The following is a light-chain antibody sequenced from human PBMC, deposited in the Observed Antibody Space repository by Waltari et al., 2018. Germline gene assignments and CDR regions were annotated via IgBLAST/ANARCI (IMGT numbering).Light chain of an antibody. CDR1: QSVSYY. J-gene: IGKJ4*01. V-gene: IGKV3-11*01. CDR3: QQRTNWPLT. CDR2: DAS. Sequence: EVVLTQSPATLSLSPGERATLSCRASQSVSYYLAWYQQKPGQAPRLLIYDASNRATGIPARFSGSGSGTDFTLTISSLEPEDFAVYYCQQRTNWPLTFGGGTKLEI.